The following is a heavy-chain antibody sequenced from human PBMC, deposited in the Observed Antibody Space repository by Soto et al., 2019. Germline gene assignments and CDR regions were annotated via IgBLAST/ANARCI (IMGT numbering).Heavy chain of an antibody. D-gene: IGHD3-10*01. CDR1: GFTFSSYA. CDR3: ATLETGSGSYYPKHLFDY. V-gene: IGHV3-23*01. Sequence: QPGGSLRLSCAASGFTFSSYAMSWVRQAPGKGLEWVSAISGSGGSTYYADSVKGRFTISRDNSKNTLYLQMNSLRAEDTAVYYRATLETGSGSYYPKHLFDYWGQGTLVTVSS. CDR2: ISGSGGST. J-gene: IGHJ4*02.